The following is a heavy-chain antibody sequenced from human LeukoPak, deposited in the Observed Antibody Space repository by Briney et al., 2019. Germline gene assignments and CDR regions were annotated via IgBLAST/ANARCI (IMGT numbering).Heavy chain of an antibody. V-gene: IGHV3-74*01. D-gene: IGHD2-21*02. J-gene: IGHJ4*02. CDR3: ATTDATAAFDS. Sequence: GGSLRLSCATSGFTFSRYWMHWVRQAPGEGLVWVSRINNDGSSTTYAGSVKGRFTISRDNAENTLYQQMNSLRAEDTAIYYCATTDATAAFDSWGQGTLVTVSS. CDR1: GFTFSRYW. CDR2: INNDGSST.